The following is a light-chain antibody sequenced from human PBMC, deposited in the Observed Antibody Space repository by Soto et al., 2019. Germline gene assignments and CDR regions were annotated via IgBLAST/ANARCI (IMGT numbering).Light chain of an antibody. CDR1: QSVSSN. CDR2: DAS. J-gene: IGKJ1*01. Sequence: ETVMTQSPGTLSVSPGERATLSCRASQSVSSNLAWYQQKPGQAPRLLIYDASARATGIPARFSGSGSGTEFTLTISSLQPDDSATYYCLQDHDYPHTFGQGTKVEIK. CDR3: LQDHDYPHT. V-gene: IGKV3D-15*01.